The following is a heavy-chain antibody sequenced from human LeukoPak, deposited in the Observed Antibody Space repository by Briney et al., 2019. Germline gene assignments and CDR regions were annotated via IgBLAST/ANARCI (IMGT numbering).Heavy chain of an antibody. J-gene: IGHJ3*02. CDR2: INHSGST. CDR3: ARERTATYDAFDI. CDR1: GGSFSGYY. V-gene: IGHV4-34*01. D-gene: IGHD2-2*01. Sequence: PSETLSLTCAVYGGSFSGYYWSWIRQPPGKGLEWIGEINHSGSTNYNPSLKSRVTISVDTSKYQFSLKLSSVTAADTAVYYCARERTATYDAFDIWGQGTMVTVSS.